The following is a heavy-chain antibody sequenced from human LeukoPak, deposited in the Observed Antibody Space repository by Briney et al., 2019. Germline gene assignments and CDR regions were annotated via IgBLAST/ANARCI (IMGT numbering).Heavy chain of an antibody. CDR1: GFTFSSYP. CDR2: ISRSSDNI. J-gene: IGHJ3*02. V-gene: IGHV3-48*01. CDR3: ARDGKAVAVAFDI. Sequence: GGSLRLSCAASGFTFSSYPMNWVRQAPGKGLEWVSYISRSSDNIHYADSVKGRFTISRDNAKNSLYLQMNSLRAEDTAVYYCARDGKAVAVAFDIWGQGTMVTVSS. D-gene: IGHD6-19*01.